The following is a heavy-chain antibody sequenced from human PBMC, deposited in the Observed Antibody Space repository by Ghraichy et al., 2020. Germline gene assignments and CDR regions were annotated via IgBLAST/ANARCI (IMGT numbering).Heavy chain of an antibody. CDR3: ARDLTTVLRFLERGGMDV. D-gene: IGHD3-3*01. Sequence: ASVKVSCKASGYTFTSYDINWVRQATGQGLEWMGWMNPNSGNTGYAQKFQGRVTMTRNTSISTAYMELSSLRSEDTAVYYCARDLTTVLRFLERGGMDVWGQGTTVTVSS. CDR1: GYTFTSYD. V-gene: IGHV1-8*01. J-gene: IGHJ6*02. CDR2: MNPNSGNT.